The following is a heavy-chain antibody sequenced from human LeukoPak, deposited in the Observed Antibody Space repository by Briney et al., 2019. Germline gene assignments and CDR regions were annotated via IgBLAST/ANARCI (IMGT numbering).Heavy chain of an antibody. Sequence: GASVKVSCKASGYTFTGYYMHWVRQAPGQGLEWMGWINPNSGGTNYAQKFQGRVTMTRDTSISTAYMELRSLRSDDTAVYYCARNGIHSSSWYYRHVGYMDVWGKGTTVTISS. CDR1: GYTFTGYY. CDR3: ARNGIHSSSWYYRHVGYMDV. V-gene: IGHV1-2*02. D-gene: IGHD6-13*01. J-gene: IGHJ6*03. CDR2: INPNSGGT.